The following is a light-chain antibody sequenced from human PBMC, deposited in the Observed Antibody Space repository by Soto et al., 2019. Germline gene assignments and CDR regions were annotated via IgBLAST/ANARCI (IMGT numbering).Light chain of an antibody. CDR3: QEYNYWHPIT. V-gene: IGKV3-15*01. CDR2: GAS. Sequence: ESVLTQSPGTLSLSPGERATLSCRASQSVSNKLAWYQQKPGQAPRLLIYGASTRATGIPVRFSGSGSGTEFTLTITSLQPEDFAVYYCQEYNYWHPITFGGGTKVDIK. CDR1: QSVSNK. J-gene: IGKJ4*01.